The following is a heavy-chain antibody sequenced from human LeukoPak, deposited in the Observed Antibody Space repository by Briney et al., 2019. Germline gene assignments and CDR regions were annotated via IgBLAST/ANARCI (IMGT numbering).Heavy chain of an antibody. Sequence: SGGSLRLSCAASKFTFSNFAMSWVRQAPGKGLEWVSAITGGDGPTYYADSVKGRFTISRDNSKNMLFLQLNSLRAEDTAAYFCAKAFREYSSSTYSTFDIWGQGTMVTVSS. CDR2: ITGGDGPT. CDR1: KFTFSNFA. CDR3: AKAFREYSSSTYSTFDI. V-gene: IGHV3-23*01. J-gene: IGHJ3*02. D-gene: IGHD6-13*01.